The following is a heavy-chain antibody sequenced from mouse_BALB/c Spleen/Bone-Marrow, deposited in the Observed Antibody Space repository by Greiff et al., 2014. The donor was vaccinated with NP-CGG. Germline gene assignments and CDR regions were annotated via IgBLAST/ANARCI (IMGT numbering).Heavy chain of an antibody. V-gene: IGHV1S53*03. CDR3: KRWDYDGDFDC. Sequence: QVQLQQSDTELVKPGASVKIFCKASGYTFPDHAIHWVKQRPEQGLEWIGYISPGNGYIKYNEKFKGKATLTADKSSSTAYVQFNSLTSEDSAVYFCKRWDYDGDFDCWGQGTTLTVSS. CDR1: GYTFPDHA. D-gene: IGHD2-4*01. J-gene: IGHJ2*01. CDR2: ISPGNGYI.